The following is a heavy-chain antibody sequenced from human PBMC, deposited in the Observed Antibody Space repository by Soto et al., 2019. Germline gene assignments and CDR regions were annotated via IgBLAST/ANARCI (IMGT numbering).Heavy chain of an antibody. J-gene: IGHJ4*02. Sequence: QVQLVQSGPEVKKPGASVKVSCKTSGYTFTSYGISWVRQDPGQGLEWMGWITTDKGKTTYAQKFQGSVTMTTDTSTSTAYMELRSLRSDDTAIYYCATRSPAFDYWGQGTLVTVSS. CDR2: ITTDKGKT. V-gene: IGHV1-18*01. CDR1: GYTFTSYG. CDR3: ATRSPAFDY.